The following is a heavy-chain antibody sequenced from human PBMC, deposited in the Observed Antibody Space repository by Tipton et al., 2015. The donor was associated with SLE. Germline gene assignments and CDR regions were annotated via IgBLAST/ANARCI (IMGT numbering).Heavy chain of an antibody. CDR2: IYTSGST. V-gene: IGHV4-61*02. D-gene: IGHD6-19*01. CDR3: ARDPVAGRGIDY. Sequence: TLSLTCTVSGGSISSGSHYWSWIRQPAGKGLEWIGRIYTSGSTTYNPSVKSRVTISVDTSKNQFSPKLSSGTAADTAVYYCARDPVAGRGIDYWGQGTLVTVSS. J-gene: IGHJ4*02. CDR1: GGSISSGSHY.